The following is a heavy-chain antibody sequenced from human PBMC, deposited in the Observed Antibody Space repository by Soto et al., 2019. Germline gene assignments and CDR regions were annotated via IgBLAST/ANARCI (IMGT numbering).Heavy chain of an antibody. CDR2: IYWNDDK. Sequence: QITLKESGPTLVKPTQTLTMTCTFSGFSLSTSGVGVGWICQPPGKAMEWLALIYWNDDKRYSPSRKSSLTITKDTSKIHVVLTRTNTDPVDTATYYGAHGYIAVAGTFDYWGQGTLVTVSS. D-gene: IGHD6-19*01. J-gene: IGHJ4*02. CDR3: AHGYIAVAGTFDY. CDR1: GFSLSTSGVG. V-gene: IGHV2-5*01.